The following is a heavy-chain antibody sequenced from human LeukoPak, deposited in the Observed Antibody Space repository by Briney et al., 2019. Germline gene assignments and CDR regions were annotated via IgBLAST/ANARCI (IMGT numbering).Heavy chain of an antibody. CDR3: AKGSFVSLLQWLALYYFDY. CDR2: MNRDGSEK. Sequence: PGGSLRLSCAASGFIFSNYWMSWVRQAPGKGLEWVANMNRDGSEKNYVDSMKGRFTISRDNAKNSLFLQMNSLRAEDTAVYYCAKGSFVSLLQWLALYYFDYWGQGTLVTVSS. J-gene: IGHJ4*02. D-gene: IGHD6-19*01. CDR1: GFIFSNYW. V-gene: IGHV3-7*03.